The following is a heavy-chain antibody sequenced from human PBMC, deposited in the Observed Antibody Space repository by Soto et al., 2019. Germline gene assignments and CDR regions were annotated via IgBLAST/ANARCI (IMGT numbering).Heavy chain of an antibody. D-gene: IGHD6-13*01. CDR1: GFTFSSYG. V-gene: IGHV3-30*18. J-gene: IGHJ4*02. Sequence: PGGSLRLSCAASGFTFSSYGMHWVRQAPGKGLEWVAVISYDGSNKYYADSVKGRFTISRDNSKNTLYLQMNSLRAEDTAVYYCAKDRAVYSSSWYLGYWGQGTLVTVSS. CDR2: ISYDGSNK. CDR3: AKDRAVYSSSWYLGY.